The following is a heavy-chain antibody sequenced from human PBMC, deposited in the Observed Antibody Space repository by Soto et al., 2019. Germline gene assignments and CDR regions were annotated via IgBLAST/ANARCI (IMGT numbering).Heavy chain of an antibody. D-gene: IGHD6-19*01. Sequence: QVQLQESGPGLVKPSGTLSLTCAVSGDSISNSRWWTWVRQPPGKGLEWIGDIFHSGDTNYNPSLKSRVFISVDKSQNPFSLKVSSVTAADTAVYCCAYCTGWYRHDVWGQGTLVTVSS. J-gene: IGHJ3*01. CDR1: GDSISNSRW. CDR3: AYCTGWYRHDV. V-gene: IGHV4-4*01. CDR2: IFHSGDT.